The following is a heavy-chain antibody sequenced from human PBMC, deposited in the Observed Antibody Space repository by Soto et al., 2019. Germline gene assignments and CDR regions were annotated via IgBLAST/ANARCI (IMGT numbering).Heavy chain of an antibody. D-gene: IGHD2-15*01. V-gene: IGHV4-34*01. CDR3: ARGGWTSNAPKYCSGGSCYFREGGYYYMDV. J-gene: IGHJ6*03. CDR1: GGSFSGYY. CDR2: INHSGST. Sequence: SETLSLTCAVYGGSFSGYYWSWIRQPPGKGLEWIGEINHSGSTNYNPSLKSRVTISVDTSKNQFSLKLSSVTAADTAVYYCARGGWTSNAPKYCSGGSCYFREGGYYYMDVWGKGTTVTVSS.